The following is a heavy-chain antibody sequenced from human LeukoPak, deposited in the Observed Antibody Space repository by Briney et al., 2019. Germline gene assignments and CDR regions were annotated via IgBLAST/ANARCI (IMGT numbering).Heavy chain of an antibody. V-gene: IGHV1-2*02. Sequence: PLASVKVSCKASGYTFTGYYMHWVRQAPGQGLEWMGWINPNSGGTNYAQKFQGRVTMTRDTSISTAYMELSRLRSDDTAVYYCARDDIVVVPAAPKTRYGMDVWGQGTTVTVSS. CDR1: GYTFTGYY. CDR2: INPNSGGT. D-gene: IGHD2-2*01. J-gene: IGHJ6*02. CDR3: ARDDIVVVPAAPKTRYGMDV.